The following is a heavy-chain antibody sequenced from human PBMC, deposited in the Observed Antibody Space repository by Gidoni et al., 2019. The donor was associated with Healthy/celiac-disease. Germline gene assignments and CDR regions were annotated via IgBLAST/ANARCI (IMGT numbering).Heavy chain of an antibody. CDR2: INHSGST. CDR1: GGSFSGYY. J-gene: IGHJ3*02. Sequence: QVQLQQWGAGLLKPSETLSLTCAVYGGSFSGYYWSWIRQPPGKGLEWIGEINHSGSTNYNPSLKSRVTISVDTSKNQFSLKLSSVTAADTAVYYCARGTTMDVGAFDIWGQGTMVTVSS. D-gene: IGHD3-10*01. CDR3: ARGTTMDVGAFDI. V-gene: IGHV4-34*01.